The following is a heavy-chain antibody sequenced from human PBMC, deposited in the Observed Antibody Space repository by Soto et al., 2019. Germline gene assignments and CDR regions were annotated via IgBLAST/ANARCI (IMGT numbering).Heavy chain of an antibody. CDR3: ARGFRGGAYSYATEPYYYYGMDV. J-gene: IGHJ6*02. V-gene: IGHV4-34*01. CDR1: GGSFSGYY. D-gene: IGHD5-18*01. Sequence: PSETLSLTCAVYGGSFSGYYWSWIRQPPGKGLEWIGEINHSGSTNYNPSLKSRVTISVDTSKNQFSLKLSSVTAADTAVYYCARGFRGGAYSYATEPYYYYGMDVWGQGTTVTVSS. CDR2: INHSGST.